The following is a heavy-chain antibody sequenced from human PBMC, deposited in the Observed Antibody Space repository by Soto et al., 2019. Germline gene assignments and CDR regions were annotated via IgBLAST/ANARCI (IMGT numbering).Heavy chain of an antibody. J-gene: IGHJ6*02. Sequence: SETLSLTCTVSGGSISSSSYYWGWIRQPPGKGLEWIGSIYYSGSTYYNPSLKSRVTISVDTSKNQSSLKMSSVTDEETGVYYCEREKMDGKGIYYYYYGMDFWCQGTTVS. CDR2: IYYSGST. V-gene: IGHV4-39*02. D-gene: IGHD6-19*01. CDR3: EREKMDGKGIYYYYYGMDF. CDR1: GGSISSSSYY.